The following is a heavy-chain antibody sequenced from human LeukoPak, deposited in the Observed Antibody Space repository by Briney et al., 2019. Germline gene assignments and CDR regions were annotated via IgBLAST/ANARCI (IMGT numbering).Heavy chain of an antibody. CDR3: ARGSGWYD. J-gene: IGHJ4*02. V-gene: IGHV4-34*01. D-gene: IGHD6-19*01. CDR2: INHSGST. Sequence: SETLSLTCAVYGGSFSGCYWSWIRQPPGKGLEWIGEINHSGSTNYNPSLKSRVTISVDTSKNQFSLKLSSVTAADTAVYYCARGSGWYDWGQGTLVTVSS. CDR1: GGSFSGCY.